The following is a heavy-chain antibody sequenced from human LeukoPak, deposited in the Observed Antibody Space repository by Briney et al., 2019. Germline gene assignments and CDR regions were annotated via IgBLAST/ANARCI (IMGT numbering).Heavy chain of an antibody. J-gene: IGHJ6*02. CDR2: IYYTGST. CDR3: ARDHSSSPNYYYYGMDV. D-gene: IGHD6-13*01. Sequence: SETLSLTRTVSGGSISSYYWSWIRQPPGKGLEWIGYIYYTGSTNYNPSLTSRVNISVDTSKNQFSLKLSSVTAADTAVYYCARDHSSSPNYYYYGMDVWGRGTTVTVSS. CDR1: GGSISSYY. V-gene: IGHV4-59*12.